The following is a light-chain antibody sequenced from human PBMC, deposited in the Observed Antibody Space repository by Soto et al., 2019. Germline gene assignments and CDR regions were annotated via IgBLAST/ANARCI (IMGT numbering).Light chain of an antibody. CDR1: SSNIGSKS. J-gene: IGLJ2*01. CDR2: SNN. Sequence: QSVLTQPPSVSGTPGQRVNMSCSGSSSNIGSKSVSWYQHLPQTAPKLLIYSNNQRPSGVPGRFSGSKSGTSASLAISGLQSDDETQSYCAAWDDSLNVLVFGGGTKRTVL. V-gene: IGLV1-44*01. CDR3: AAWDDSLNVLV.